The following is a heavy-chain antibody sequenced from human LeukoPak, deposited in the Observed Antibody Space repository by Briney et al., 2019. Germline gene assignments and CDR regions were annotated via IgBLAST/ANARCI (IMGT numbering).Heavy chain of an antibody. J-gene: IGHJ4*02. V-gene: IGHV1-8*03. CDR2: MNPNSGNT. CDR1: GYTFTSYD. CDR3: ARGDTAMGGFDY. Sequence: ASVKVSCKASGYTFTSYDINWVRQATGQGLEWMGWMNPNSGNTGYAQKFQGRVTITRNTSISTAYMELSSLRSEDTAVYYCARGDTAMGGFDYWGQGTLVTVSS. D-gene: IGHD5-18*01.